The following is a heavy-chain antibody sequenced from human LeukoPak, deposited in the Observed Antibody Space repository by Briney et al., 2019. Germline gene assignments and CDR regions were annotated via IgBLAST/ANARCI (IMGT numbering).Heavy chain of an antibody. Sequence: MPSETLSLTCAVYVGPSSGYYWSWIRQPPGKGLEWIGEINHSGSTNYNSSLKSRVTISVDTSKNQFSLKLSSVTAADTAVYYCARGYYGSGSHCCHMDVWGKGTTITVS. CDR2: INHSGST. D-gene: IGHD3-10*01. CDR1: VGPSSGYY. J-gene: IGHJ6*03. CDR3: ARGYYGSGSHCCHMDV. V-gene: IGHV4-34*01.